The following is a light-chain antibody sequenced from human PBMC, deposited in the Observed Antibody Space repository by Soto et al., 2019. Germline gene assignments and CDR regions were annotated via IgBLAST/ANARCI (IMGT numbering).Light chain of an antibody. J-gene: IGLJ3*02. V-gene: IGLV2-14*01. Sequence: QSALTQPASVSGSPGQSITISCTGTSSDVGGHNYASWYQQYPGKAPKLLLYEVSNRPSGVSNRFSGSKSGSTASLTISGLQAEDEADYYCSSYRSSSTLWVFGGGTKLTVL. CDR1: SSDVGGHNY. CDR2: EVS. CDR3: SSYRSSSTLWV.